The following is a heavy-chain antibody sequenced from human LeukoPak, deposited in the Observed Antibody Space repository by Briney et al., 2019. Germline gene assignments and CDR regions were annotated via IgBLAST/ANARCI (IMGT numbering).Heavy chain of an antibody. CDR2: ISGSGGST. Sequence: GGSLRLSCAASGFTFSSYAMSWVRQAPGKGLEWVSGISGSGGSTYYADSVKGWFTISRDNAKNTLYPQITTLISQYTAVYFCAKVSISASYIVVVPHTNYYFDYWGQGTPVTVSS. V-gene: IGHV3-23*01. CDR1: GFTFSSYA. CDR3: AKVSISASYIVVVPHTNYYFDY. D-gene: IGHD3-22*01. J-gene: IGHJ4*02.